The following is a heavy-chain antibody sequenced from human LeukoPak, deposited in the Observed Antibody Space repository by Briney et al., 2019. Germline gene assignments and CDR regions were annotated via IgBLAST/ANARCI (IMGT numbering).Heavy chain of an antibody. Sequence: GGSLRLSCAASGFTFSSYWMSWVRQAPGKGLEWVANIKQDGSEKNYVDSVKGRFTISRDNAKNSQYLQINSLRVEDTAVYYCAKDLSYGSYSFDSWGQGALVTVSS. CDR3: AKDLSYGSYSFDS. CDR1: GFTFSSYW. J-gene: IGHJ4*02. CDR2: IKQDGSEK. V-gene: IGHV3-7*01. D-gene: IGHD3-10*01.